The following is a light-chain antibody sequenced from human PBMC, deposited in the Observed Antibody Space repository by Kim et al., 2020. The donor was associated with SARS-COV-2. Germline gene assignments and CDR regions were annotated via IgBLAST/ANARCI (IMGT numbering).Light chain of an antibody. CDR3: QQYGSSPRGT. Sequence: PGEGATLSGRASQSVSSSYLAWYQQKPGQAPRLLIYGASSRATGIPDRFSGSGSGTDFTLTISRLEPEDFAVYYCQQYGSSPRGTFGQGTKVDIK. CDR2: GAS. V-gene: IGKV3-20*01. J-gene: IGKJ1*01. CDR1: QSVSSSY.